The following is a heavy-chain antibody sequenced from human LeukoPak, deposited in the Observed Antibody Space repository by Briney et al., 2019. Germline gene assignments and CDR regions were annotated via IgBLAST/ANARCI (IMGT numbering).Heavy chain of an antibody. CDR1: AGSISSSTYY. D-gene: IGHD3-3*01. Sequence: SETLSLTCTVSAGSISSSTYYWGWTRQPPGKGLGWIGNIYYSGSTYYNQSLKSRVAISVDPSKNQFSLKLSSVTDADTAVYFCARASEWLSESHFDSWGQGSLVIVSA. CDR3: ARASEWLSESHFDS. CDR2: IYYSGST. V-gene: IGHV4-39*01. J-gene: IGHJ4*02.